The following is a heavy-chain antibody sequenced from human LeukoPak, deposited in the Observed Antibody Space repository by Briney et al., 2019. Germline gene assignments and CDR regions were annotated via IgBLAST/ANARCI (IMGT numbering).Heavy chain of an antibody. CDR2: IIPIFGTA. D-gene: IGHD7-27*01. J-gene: IGHJ4*02. CDR3: ATGPPNWGYDY. Sequence: ASVKVSCKASGGTFSSYAISWVRQAPGQGLEWMGGIIPIFGTANYAQKFQGRVTITADESTSTAYMELSSLRSDDTAVYYCATGPPNWGYDYWGPGTLVTVSS. CDR1: GGTFSSYA. V-gene: IGHV1-69*01.